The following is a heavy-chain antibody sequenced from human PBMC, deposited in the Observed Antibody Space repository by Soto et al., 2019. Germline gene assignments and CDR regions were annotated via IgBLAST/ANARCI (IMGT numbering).Heavy chain of an antibody. V-gene: IGHV1-69*13. J-gene: IGHJ6*02. D-gene: IGHD3-22*01. CDR1: GGTFSSYA. CDR3: ARPDYYDSSGYYYYYGMDV. CDR2: IIPIFGTA. Sequence: ASVKVSCKASGGTFSSYAISWVRQAPGQGLEWMGGIIPIFGTANYAQKFQGRVTITADESTSTAYMELSSLRSEDTAVYYCARPDYYDSSGYYYYYGMDVWGQGTTVTVSS.